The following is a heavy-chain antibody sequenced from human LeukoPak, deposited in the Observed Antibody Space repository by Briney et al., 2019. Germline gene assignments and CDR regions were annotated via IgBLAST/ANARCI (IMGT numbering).Heavy chain of an antibody. V-gene: IGHV4-61*02. CDR2: IYGSGST. J-gene: IGHJ3*02. CDR1: GGSITSGNFY. D-gene: IGHD5-18*01. Sequence: SQTLSLTCTVSGGSITSGNFYWSWIRQPAGKGLEWIGRIYGSGSTNYSPSLRSRVTISIDTSKNQFSLKLSSVTAADTAVYYCARGYAMVVPAAIDIWGQGTMVTVSS. CDR3: ARGYAMVVPAAIDI.